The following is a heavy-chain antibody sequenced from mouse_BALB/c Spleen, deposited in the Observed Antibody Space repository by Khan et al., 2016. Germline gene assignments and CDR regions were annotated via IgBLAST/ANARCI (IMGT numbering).Heavy chain of an antibody. CDR1: GFNIKDYY. J-gene: IGHJ4*01. Sequence: VRLQQSGAELVRSGASVKLSCTASGFNIKDYYMHWVKQRPEQGLEWIGWIDPENGDTEYAPKFQGKATMTADTSSNTAYLQLSSLTSEDTAVDYCNACDYNAMDYWGQGTSVTVSS. V-gene: IGHV14-4*02. CDR3: NACDYNAMDY. CDR2: IDPENGDT.